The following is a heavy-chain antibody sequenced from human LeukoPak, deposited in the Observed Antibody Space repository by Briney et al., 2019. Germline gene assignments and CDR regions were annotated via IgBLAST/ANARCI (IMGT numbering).Heavy chain of an antibody. V-gene: IGHV4-61*02. D-gene: IGHD2-2*01. Sequence: SQTLSLTCTVSGGSISSGSYYWSWIRQPAGKGLEWIGRIYTSGSTNYNPSLKSRVTISVDTSKNPFSLKLSSVTAADTAVYYCAREWVVPAAPLDYWGQGTLVTVSS. CDR2: IYTSGST. CDR1: GGSISSGSYY. CDR3: AREWVVPAAPLDY. J-gene: IGHJ4*02.